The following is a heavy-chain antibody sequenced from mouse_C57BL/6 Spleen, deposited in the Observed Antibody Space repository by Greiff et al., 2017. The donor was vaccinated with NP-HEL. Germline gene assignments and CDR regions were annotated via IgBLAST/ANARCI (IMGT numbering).Heavy chain of an antibody. D-gene: IGHD2-13*01. CDR2: ISGGGGNT. CDR3: AKGGLHYAMDY. Sequence: EVHLVESGGGLVKPGGSLKLSCAASGFTFSSYTMSWVRQTPEKRLEWVATISGGGGNTYYPDSVKGRFTISRDNAKNTLYLQMSSLRSEDTALYYCAKGGLHYAMDYWGQGTSVTVSS. V-gene: IGHV5-9*01. CDR1: GFTFSSYT. J-gene: IGHJ4*01.